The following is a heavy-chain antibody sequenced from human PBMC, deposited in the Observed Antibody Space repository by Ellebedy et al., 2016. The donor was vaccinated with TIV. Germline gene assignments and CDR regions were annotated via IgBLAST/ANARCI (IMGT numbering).Heavy chain of an antibody. Sequence: GESLKISCEASGYTFRNFWIGWVRQMPGRGLEWVAVIHPRDSDASYSPSFRGQVTISVNESITTAFLQCSRLGASDAGLYYCARHENWYFTLWGRGTLVTGSS. V-gene: IGHV5-51*01. CDR2: IHPRDSDA. CDR1: GYTFRNFW. J-gene: IGHJ2*01. CDR3: ARHENWYFTL.